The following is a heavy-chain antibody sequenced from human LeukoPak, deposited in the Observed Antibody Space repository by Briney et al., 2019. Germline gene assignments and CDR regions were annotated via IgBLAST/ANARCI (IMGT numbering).Heavy chain of an antibody. CDR2: IYPGDSDT. J-gene: IGHJ3*02. D-gene: IGHD3-16*01. CDR1: GYSFTIYW. V-gene: IGHV5-51*01. Sequence: GESLKISCKGSGYSFTIYWIGWVRQMPGKGLEWMGIIYPGDSDTRYSPSFQGQVTISADKSISTAYLQWSSLEASDTAMYYCARRGEYRPYAFDIWGQGTMVTVSS. CDR3: ARRGEYRPYAFDI.